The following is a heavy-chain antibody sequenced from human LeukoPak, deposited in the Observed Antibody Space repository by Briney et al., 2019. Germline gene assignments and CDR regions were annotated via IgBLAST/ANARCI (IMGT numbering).Heavy chain of an antibody. CDR3: ARPDSSGWFDY. Sequence: SETLSLTCTVSGGSISSSSYYWGWIRQPPGKGLEWIESIYYSGSTYYNPSLKSRVTISVDTSKNQFSLKLSSVTAADTAVYYCARPDSSGWFDYWGQGTLVTVSS. CDR1: GGSISSSSYY. V-gene: IGHV4-39*01. J-gene: IGHJ4*02. D-gene: IGHD6-19*01. CDR2: IYYSGST.